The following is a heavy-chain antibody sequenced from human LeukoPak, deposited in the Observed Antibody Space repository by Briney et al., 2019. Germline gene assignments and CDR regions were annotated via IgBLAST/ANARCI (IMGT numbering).Heavy chain of an antibody. CDR3: ARSYDSNFDY. V-gene: IGHV1-8*03. J-gene: IGHJ4*02. CDR2: MNPNSGNT. Sequence: ASVKVSCKASGYTFTNYGFSWVRQATGQGLEWMGWMNPNSGNTGYAQKFQGRVTITRNTSISTAYMELSSLRSEDTAVYYCARSYDSNFDYWGQGTLVTVSS. D-gene: IGHD3-22*01. CDR1: GYTFTNYG.